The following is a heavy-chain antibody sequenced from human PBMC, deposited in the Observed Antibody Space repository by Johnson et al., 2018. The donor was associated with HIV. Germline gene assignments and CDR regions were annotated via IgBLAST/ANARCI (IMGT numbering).Heavy chain of an antibody. Sequence: VQLVESGGGVVQPGGSLRLSCAASGFTVSSNYMSWVRQAPGKGLEWVSAIGTAGDTYYPGSVKGRFTISRENAKNSLYLQMNSLRAGDTAVYYCASATYCGGDCYPWDAFDIWGQGTMVTVSS. V-gene: IGHV3-13*01. CDR3: ASATYCGGDCYPWDAFDI. D-gene: IGHD2-21*02. CDR2: IGTAGDT. J-gene: IGHJ3*02. CDR1: GFTVSSNY.